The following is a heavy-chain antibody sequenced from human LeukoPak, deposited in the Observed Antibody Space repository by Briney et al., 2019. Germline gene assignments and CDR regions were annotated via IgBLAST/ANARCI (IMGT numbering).Heavy chain of an antibody. J-gene: IGHJ5*02. CDR3: AKRGNTISFFDP. CDR2: LTGGGDFT. D-gene: IGHD5-24*01. V-gene: IGHV3-23*01. CDR1: GFTFSNYA. Sequence: PGGSLRLSCGASGFTFSNYAMSWARQAPGKGLEWVSGLTGGGDFTYYADSVKGRFTISRDNSKNTLYLEMNSLRADDTAVYYCAKRGNTISFFDPWGQGTLVTVSS.